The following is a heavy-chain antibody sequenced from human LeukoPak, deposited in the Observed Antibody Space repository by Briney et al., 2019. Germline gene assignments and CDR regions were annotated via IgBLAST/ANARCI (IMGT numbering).Heavy chain of an antibody. J-gene: IGHJ4*02. V-gene: IGHV3-21*01. Sequence: PGGSLRLSCAASGFTFSGYNMNWVRQAPGKGLEWVSSIGSGNKYIYYADSLKGRITISRDNVKNSLYLQMNSLRAEDTAVYYCARDTKVGGFFDYWGQGTLVTVSS. D-gene: IGHD1-26*01. CDR1: GFTFSGYN. CDR2: IGSGNKYI. CDR3: ARDTKVGGFFDY.